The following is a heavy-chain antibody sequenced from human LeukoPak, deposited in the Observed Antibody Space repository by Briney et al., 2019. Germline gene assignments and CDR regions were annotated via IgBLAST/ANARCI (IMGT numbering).Heavy chain of an antibody. D-gene: IGHD2-21*02. V-gene: IGHV3-7*01. CDR2: IKQDGSEK. CDR3: ARGGDYDRKYYYMDV. CDR1: EFTFSGYW. J-gene: IGHJ6*03. Sequence: GGSLRLSCAASEFTFSGYWMSWVRQAPGTGLEWVANIKQDGSEKYYVDSVKGRFTISRDNAKNSLYLQMNSLRAEDTAVYYCARGGDYDRKYYYMDVWGKGTTVTVSS.